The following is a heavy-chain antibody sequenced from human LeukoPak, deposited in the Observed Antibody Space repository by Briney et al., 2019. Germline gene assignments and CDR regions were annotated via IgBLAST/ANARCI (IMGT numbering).Heavy chain of an antibody. CDR3: AKSRVECSGGSCGYGMDV. V-gene: IGHV3-30-3*02. D-gene: IGHD2-15*01. CDR1: GYTFSSYA. CDR2: ISHDGKNK. Sequence: GRSLTLSCTATGYTFSSYAMQWVRQAPGKGLEWVAVISHDGKNKFYADSVKGRFSISRDNAKNTLSLEMSSLRAEDTAVYYCAKSRVECSGGSCGYGMDVWGQGTTVTVSS. J-gene: IGHJ6*02.